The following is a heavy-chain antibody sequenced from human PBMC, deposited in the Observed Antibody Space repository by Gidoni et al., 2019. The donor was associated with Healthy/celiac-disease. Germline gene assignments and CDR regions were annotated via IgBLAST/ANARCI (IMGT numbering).Heavy chain of an antibody. Sequence: QVQLVESGGGVVQPGRSLRLSCAASGFTFSSYGMHWVRQAPGKGLEWVAVISYDGSNKYYADSVKGRFTISRDNSKNTLYLQMNSLRAEDTAVYYCAKDTYRTAPQFDYWGQGTLVTVSS. CDR1: GFTFSSYG. J-gene: IGHJ4*02. D-gene: IGHD4-4*01. CDR3: AKDTYRTAPQFDY. CDR2: ISYDGSNK. V-gene: IGHV3-30*18.